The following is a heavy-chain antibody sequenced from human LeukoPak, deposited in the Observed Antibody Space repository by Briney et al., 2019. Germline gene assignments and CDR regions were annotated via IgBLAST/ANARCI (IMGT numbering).Heavy chain of an antibody. CDR3: ARDYYYDSSAFDY. Sequence: GGSLRLSCAASGFTFSSHAMSWVRQAPGKGLEWVSTISGSGSRTYYADSVKGRFTISRDNAKNSLYLQMNSLRAEDTAVYYCARDYYYDSSAFDYWGQGTLVTVSS. CDR1: GFTFSSHA. D-gene: IGHD3-22*01. V-gene: IGHV3-23*01. J-gene: IGHJ4*02. CDR2: ISGSGSRT.